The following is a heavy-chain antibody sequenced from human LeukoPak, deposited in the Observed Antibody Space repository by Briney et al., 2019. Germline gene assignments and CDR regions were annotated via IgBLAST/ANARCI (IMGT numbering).Heavy chain of an antibody. V-gene: IGHV3-21*01. Sequence: MTGGSLRLSCAASGFTFSSYSMNWVRQAPGKGLEWVSSISSSSSYIYYADSVKGRFTISRDNAKNSLYLQMNSLRAEDTAVYYCARDIGGVAAAVFFDYWGQGTLVTVSS. CDR2: ISSSSSYI. CDR3: ARDIGGVAAAVFFDY. CDR1: GFTFSSYS. J-gene: IGHJ4*02. D-gene: IGHD6-13*01.